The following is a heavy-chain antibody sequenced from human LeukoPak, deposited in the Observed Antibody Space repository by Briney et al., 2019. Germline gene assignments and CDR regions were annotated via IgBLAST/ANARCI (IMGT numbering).Heavy chain of an antibody. Sequence: ASVKVSCKASGYTFTGYYMHWVRQAPGQGLEWMGWINPNSGGTNYAQKFQGRVTMTRDTSISTAYMELSRLRSDDTAVYYCARGYDFWSAVTAEDYWGQGTLVTVSS. V-gene: IGHV1-2*02. CDR3: ARGYDFWSAVTAEDY. CDR1: GYTFTGYY. CDR2: INPNSGGT. D-gene: IGHD3-3*01. J-gene: IGHJ4*02.